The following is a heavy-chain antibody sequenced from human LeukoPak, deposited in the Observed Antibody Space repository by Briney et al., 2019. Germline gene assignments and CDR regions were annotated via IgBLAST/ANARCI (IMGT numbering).Heavy chain of an antibody. J-gene: IGHJ4*02. D-gene: IGHD6-13*01. CDR3: ARSRWAYSSSWWGWDY. V-gene: IGHV4-30-2*02. Sequence: SETLSLTCAVSGGSISSGGYSWSWIRQPPGKGLEWIGYIYHSGSTYYNPSLKSRVTISVDRSKNQFSLKLSSVTAADTAVYYCARSRWAYSSSWWGWDYWGQGTLVTVSS. CDR2: IYHSGST. CDR1: GGSISSGGYS.